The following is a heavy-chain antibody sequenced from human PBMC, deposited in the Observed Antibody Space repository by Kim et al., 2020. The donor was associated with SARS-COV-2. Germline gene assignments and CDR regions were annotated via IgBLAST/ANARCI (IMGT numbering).Heavy chain of an antibody. CDR1: GGSFSGYY. J-gene: IGHJ2*01. V-gene: IGHV4-34*01. CDR2: INHSGST. D-gene: IGHD3-10*01. CDR3: ARGRLFGWYFDL. Sequence: SETLSLTCAVYGGSFSGYYWSWIRQPPGKGLEWIGEINHSGSTNYNPSLKSRVTISVDTSKNQFSLKLSSVTAADTAVYYCARGRLFGWYFDLWGRGTLV.